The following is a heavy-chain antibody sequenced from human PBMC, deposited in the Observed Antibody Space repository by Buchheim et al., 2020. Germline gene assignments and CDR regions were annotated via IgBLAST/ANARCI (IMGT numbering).Heavy chain of an antibody. J-gene: IGHJ4*02. Sequence: QVQLVESGGGVVQPGRSLRLSCAASGFTFSSRGMHWVRQAPGKGLEWVAHITHDGSKKYYADSVKGRFTVSRDTPRKTLFVQMNNLRTEDTAVYYCTSSNPPDYWGQGT. V-gene: IGHV3-30*03. CDR3: TSSNPPDY. CDR1: GFTFSSRG. CDR2: ITHDGSKK. D-gene: IGHD4-11*01.